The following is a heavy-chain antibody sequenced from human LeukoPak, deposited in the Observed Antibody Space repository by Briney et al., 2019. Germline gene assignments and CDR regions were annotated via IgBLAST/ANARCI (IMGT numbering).Heavy chain of an antibody. CDR2: ISGSGGST. J-gene: IGHJ5*02. CDR1: GFTFSSYA. D-gene: IGHD3-22*01. CDR3: AKVQTDYYDSSGYYYTDDNWFDP. Sequence: PGGSLRLSCAASGFTFSSYAMSWVRQAPGKGLEWVSAISGSGGSTYYADSVKGRFTISRDNSKNTLYLQMNSLRAEDTAVYYCAKVQTDYYDSSGYYYTDDNWFDPWGQGTLATVPS. V-gene: IGHV3-23*01.